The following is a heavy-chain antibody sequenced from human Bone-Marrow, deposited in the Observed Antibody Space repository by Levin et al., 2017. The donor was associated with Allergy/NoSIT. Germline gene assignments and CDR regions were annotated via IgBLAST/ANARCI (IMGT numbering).Heavy chain of an antibody. J-gene: IGHJ6*02. Sequence: KISCKASGGTFSSYAISWVRQAPGQGLEWMGGIIPIFGTANYAQKFQGRVTITADESTSTAYMELSSLRSEDTAVYYCARENYGRFGYYYYGMDVWGQGTTVTVSS. CDR3: ARENYGRFGYYYYGMDV. CDR1: GGTFSSYA. V-gene: IGHV1-69*01. CDR2: IIPIFGTA. D-gene: IGHD3-10*02.